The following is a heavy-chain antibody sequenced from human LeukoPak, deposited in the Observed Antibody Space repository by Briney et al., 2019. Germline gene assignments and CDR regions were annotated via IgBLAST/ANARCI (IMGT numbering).Heavy chain of an antibody. CDR1: GFTFTSSA. CDR2: IVVGSGNT. D-gene: IGHD3-22*01. J-gene: IGHJ4*02. Sequence: GASVKVSCKASGFTFTSSAMQWVRQARGQRLEWIGWIVVGSGNTNYAQKFQERVTITRDMSTSTAYMELSSLRSEDTAVYYCAAVPPYYYDSSGYLGGWGQGTLVTVSS. V-gene: IGHV1-58*02. CDR3: AAVPPYYYDSSGYLGG.